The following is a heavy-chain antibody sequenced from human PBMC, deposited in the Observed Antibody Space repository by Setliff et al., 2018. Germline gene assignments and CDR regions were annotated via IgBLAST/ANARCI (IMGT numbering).Heavy chain of an antibody. Sequence: GGSLRLSCAASGFTFSSYRMHWVRQAPGKGLEWVAVIWDDGGNKYHADSVKGRFTISRVNSKNTLYLQMNSLRPEDTAVYYCARTCSGSGCYAGLESWGQGTPVTVSS. V-gene: IGHV3-33*08. CDR2: IWDDGGNK. CDR3: ARTCSGSGCYAGLES. J-gene: IGHJ4*02. CDR1: GFTFSSYR. D-gene: IGHD2-15*01.